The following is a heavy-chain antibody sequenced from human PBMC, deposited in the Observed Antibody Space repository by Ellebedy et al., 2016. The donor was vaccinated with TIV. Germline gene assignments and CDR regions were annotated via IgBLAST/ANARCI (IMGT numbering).Heavy chain of an antibody. D-gene: IGHD2-2*01. CDR3: AREDRIVVVPASIVSDY. V-gene: IGHV1-18*01. CDR1: GYTFTNYA. J-gene: IGHJ4*02. CDR2: ISAYNGNT. Sequence: AASVKVSCKASGYTFTNYAMHWVRQAPGQRLEWMGWISAYNGNTNYAQKLQGRVTMTTDTSTSTAYMDLRSLRSDDTAVYYWAREDRIVVVPASIVSDYWGQGTLVTVSS.